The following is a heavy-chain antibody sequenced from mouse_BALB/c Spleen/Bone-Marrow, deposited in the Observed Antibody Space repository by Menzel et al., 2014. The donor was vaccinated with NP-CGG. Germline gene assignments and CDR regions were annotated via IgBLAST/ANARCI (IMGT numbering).Heavy chain of an antibody. J-gene: IGHJ2*01. D-gene: IGHD2-3*01. CDR1: GYTFTAYV. Sequence: EVQLVESGPELIKPGASVKMSCKASGYTFTAYVMHWVKQKPGQGLEWIGYINPYNDGTNYNEKFKGKATLTSDKSSSTAYMEISSLASKDTAVYYCAREVWLLRFEYWGQGTAHTVSS. CDR2: INPYNDGT. CDR3: AREVWLLRFEY. V-gene: IGHV1-14*01.